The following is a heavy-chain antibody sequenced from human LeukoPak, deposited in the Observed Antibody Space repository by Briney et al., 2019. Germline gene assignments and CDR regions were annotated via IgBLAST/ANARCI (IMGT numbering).Heavy chain of an antibody. Sequence: PGGSLRLSCAASGFTFSSYWMSWVRQAPGKGLEWVANIKQDGSEKYYVDSVKGRFTISRDNAKNSLYLQMNSLRAEDTAVYYCAKDEGDYDILTGYSGYWGQGTLVTVSS. CDR1: GFTFSSYW. CDR2: IKQDGSEK. CDR3: AKDEGDYDILTGYSGY. V-gene: IGHV3-7*01. J-gene: IGHJ4*02. D-gene: IGHD3-9*01.